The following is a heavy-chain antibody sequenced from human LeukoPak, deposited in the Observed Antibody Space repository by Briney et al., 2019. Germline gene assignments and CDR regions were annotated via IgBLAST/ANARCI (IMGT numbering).Heavy chain of an antibody. V-gene: IGHV3-33*01. Sequence: GGSLRLSCVSSGFTFSSYGMHWVRQAPDKGLEWVALIWYDGSKKYYADSVKGRLTISRDNSNNTLYLQMNSLRAEGTAVYYCAREETGAFDTWGPGTMVTVSS. D-gene: IGHD1-14*01. CDR1: GFTFSSYG. CDR2: IWYDGSKK. CDR3: AREETGAFDT. J-gene: IGHJ3*02.